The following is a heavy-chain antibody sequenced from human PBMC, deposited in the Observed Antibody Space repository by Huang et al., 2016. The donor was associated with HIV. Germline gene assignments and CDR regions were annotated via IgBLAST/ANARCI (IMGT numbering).Heavy chain of an antibody. V-gene: IGHV3-21*01. CDR2: INVPGTHI. Sequence: EVQLVESGGGLVKPGGSLRLSCAASGFTLTTFCMNWVRQAAGRGLVGVASINVPGTHIYYADSVEGRFTIARDNTGNSLYLQLNSLRAEDTAVYYCVRIGYGENSYGSGYFDPWGQGTLVAVSS. D-gene: IGHD4-17*01. CDR3: VRIGYGENSYGSGYFDP. J-gene: IGHJ5*02. CDR1: GFTLTTFC.